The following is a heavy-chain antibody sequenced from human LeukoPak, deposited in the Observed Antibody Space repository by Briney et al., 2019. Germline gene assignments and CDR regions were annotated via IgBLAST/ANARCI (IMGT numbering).Heavy chain of an antibody. V-gene: IGHV1-18*01. CDR1: GYTFTSYV. J-gene: IGHJ6*02. D-gene: IGHD3-22*01. CDR3: AREPYYDSSGYYESPTVYYGMDV. CDR2: ISAYNGNT. Sequence: ASVKVSCKASGYTFTSYVISWVRQAPGQGLEWMGWISAYNGNTNYAQKLQGRVTMTTDTSTSTAYMERRSLRSDDTAVYYCAREPYYDSSGYYESPTVYYGMDVWGQGTTVTVSS.